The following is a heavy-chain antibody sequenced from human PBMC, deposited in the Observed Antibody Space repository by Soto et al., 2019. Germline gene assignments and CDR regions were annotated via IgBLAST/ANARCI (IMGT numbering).Heavy chain of an antibody. J-gene: IGHJ3*02. Sequence: SVKVSCKASGGTFSSYAISWVRQAPGQGLEWMGGIIPIFGTANYAQKFQGRVTITADESTSTAYMELSSLRSEDTAVYYCARALLYFSIRDDAFGIWGQGTMVTVSS. D-gene: IGHD2-8*01. CDR1: GGTFSSYA. CDR3: ARALLYFSIRDDAFGI. CDR2: IIPIFGTA. V-gene: IGHV1-69*13.